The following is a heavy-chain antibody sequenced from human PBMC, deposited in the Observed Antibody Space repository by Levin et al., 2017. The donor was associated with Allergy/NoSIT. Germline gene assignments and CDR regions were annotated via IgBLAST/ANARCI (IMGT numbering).Heavy chain of an antibody. J-gene: IGHJ4*02. Sequence: HAGGSLRLSCAASGFTFSSYAMSWVRQAPGKGLEWVSAIYASADSIYYSDSVKGRFPISRDSSKNTLYLHMNSLRAEDTAVYYCARSSRGYGTFDYWGQGTLVTVSS. CDR1: GFTFSSYA. CDR3: ARSSRGYGTFDY. V-gene: IGHV3-23*01. D-gene: IGHD5-12*01. CDR2: IYASADSI.